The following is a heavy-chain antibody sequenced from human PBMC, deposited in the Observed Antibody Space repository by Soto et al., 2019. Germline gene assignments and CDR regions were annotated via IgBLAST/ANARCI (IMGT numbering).Heavy chain of an antibody. V-gene: IGHV1-69*01. CDR3: ARDGMRTIVGGLDV. Sequence: QVQLVQSGAEVKNHGSSVKVSCKTSGGTFSNDAISWVRQAPGQGLEWMGGIIPIYGTTHYAQKFQDRLKLTADESTGTAYMELSSLRSDDTGVYYCARDGMRTIVGGLDVCGQGTTVTVSS. J-gene: IGHJ6*02. D-gene: IGHD2-8*01. CDR1: GGTFSNDA. CDR2: IIPIYGTT.